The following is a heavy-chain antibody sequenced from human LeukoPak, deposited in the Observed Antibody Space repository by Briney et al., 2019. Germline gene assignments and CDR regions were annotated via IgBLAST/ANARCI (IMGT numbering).Heavy chain of an antibody. V-gene: IGHV3-7*03. J-gene: IGHJ6*04. Sequence: GTLSLTCAVSGGSISSSNWWSWVRQAPGKGLEWVANIKQDGSEKYYVDSAKGRFTISRDNAKNSLYLQMNSLRAEDTAVYYCARGGFGEFIYYYYGMDVWGKGTTVTVSS. D-gene: IGHD3-10*01. CDR1: GGSISSSNW. CDR3: ARGGFGEFIYYYYGMDV. CDR2: IKQDGSEK.